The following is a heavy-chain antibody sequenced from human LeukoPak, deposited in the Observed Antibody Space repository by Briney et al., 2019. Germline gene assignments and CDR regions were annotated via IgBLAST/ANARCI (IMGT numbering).Heavy chain of an antibody. CDR2: ISQSGST. D-gene: IGHD3-10*01. V-gene: IGHV4-38-2*02. J-gene: IGHJ4*02. CDR3: ARDSSIDYGSGFVYDY. Sequence: PSETLSLTCTVSGYSISSGYDWGWIRQAPGKRLEWLGSISQSGSTYDNPSLKSRVTLSVDTSKNQVSLKLSSVTAADTAVYYCARDSSIDYGSGFVYDYWGQGTLVTVSS. CDR1: GYSISSGYD.